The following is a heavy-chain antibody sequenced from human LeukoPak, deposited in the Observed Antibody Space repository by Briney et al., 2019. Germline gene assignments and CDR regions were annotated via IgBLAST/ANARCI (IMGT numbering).Heavy chain of an antibody. J-gene: IGHJ5*01. V-gene: IGHV4-34*01. CDR2: INHSGST. CDR3: ARGRIGELVRWRNWFDS. Sequence: SETLSLTCAVYGGSFSGYYWSWIRQPPGKGLEWIGEINHSGSTNYNPSLKSRVTISVDTSKNQFSLKLSSVTAADTAVYYCARGRIGELVRWRNWFDSWGRGAMVTVSS. D-gene: IGHD1-26*01. CDR1: GGSFSGYY.